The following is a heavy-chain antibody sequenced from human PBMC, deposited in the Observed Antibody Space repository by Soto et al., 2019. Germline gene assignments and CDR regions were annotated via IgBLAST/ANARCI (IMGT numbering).Heavy chain of an antibody. CDR1: GFIFSSYA. CDR3: ANFFVATGGSGGWPWHFDS. D-gene: IGHD6-25*01. V-gene: IGHV3-23*01. Sequence: EVQLLESGGSLAQPGGSLTLSCAASGFIFSSYAMSWVRQTPGKGLEWVSAISGSGETTYYADSVKGRFIIARDNSKNTVYLHMNSLRAEDAAIYYCANFFVATGGSGGWPWHFDSWGQGALVTVSS. J-gene: IGHJ4*02. CDR2: ISGSGETT.